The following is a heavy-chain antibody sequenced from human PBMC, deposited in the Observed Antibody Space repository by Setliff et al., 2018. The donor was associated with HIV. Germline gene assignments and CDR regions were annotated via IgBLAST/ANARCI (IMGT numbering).Heavy chain of an antibody. Sequence: ASVKVSCKASARIFSNYPISWVRQAPGRGLEWMGGIIPVFRTPDYAQRFQDRLTITADESADTVYMELKSLRHEDTAVYFCARDRHYGGLPWFFETWGPGTLVTVSS. V-gene: IGHV1-69*13. CDR1: ARIFSNYP. CDR2: IIPVFRTP. D-gene: IGHD4-17*01. CDR3: ARDRHYGGLPWFFET. J-gene: IGHJ4*02.